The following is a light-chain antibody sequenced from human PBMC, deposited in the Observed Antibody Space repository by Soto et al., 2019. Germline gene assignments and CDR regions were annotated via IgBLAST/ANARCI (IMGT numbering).Light chain of an antibody. CDR1: SLNSSYA. CDR2: LNSDGSH. V-gene: IGLV4-69*01. Sequence: QPVLTQSPSASASLGASVKLTCTLSSLNSSYAIAWHQQQPEKGPRYLMKLNSDGSHSKGDGIPDRFSGSSSGAERYLTISSLQSEDEADYYCQTWGSGIRVVFGGGTKLTAL. CDR3: QTWGSGIRVV. J-gene: IGLJ2*01.